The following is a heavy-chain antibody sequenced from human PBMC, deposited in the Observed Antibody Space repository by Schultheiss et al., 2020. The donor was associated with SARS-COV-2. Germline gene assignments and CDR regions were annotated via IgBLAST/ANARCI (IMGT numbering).Heavy chain of an antibody. CDR1: GFTFDGYA. Sequence: SLKISCAASGFTFDGYAIHWVRQAPGKGLEWDSGIDWRGNRIGYADSVKGRFTISRDNANNSLYLQMHSLRAEDTAVYYCVRDRSWWTPYNCFDLWGRGTLVTVSS. J-gene: IGHJ5*02. CDR2: IDWRGNRI. CDR3: VRDRSWWTPYNCFDL. D-gene: IGHD2-15*01. V-gene: IGHV3-9*01.